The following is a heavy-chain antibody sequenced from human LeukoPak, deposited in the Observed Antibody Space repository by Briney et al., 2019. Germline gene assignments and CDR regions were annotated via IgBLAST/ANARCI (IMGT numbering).Heavy chain of an antibody. Sequence: KPSETLSLTCAVYGGSFSGYYWSWIRQPPGKGLEWIGEINHSGSTNYNPSLKSRVTISVDTSKNQFSLKLSSVTAADTAVYYCARLRRYYDSSGLVPYYNYGMDVWGQGTTVTVSS. CDR3: ARLRRYYDSSGLVPYYNYGMDV. CDR2: INHSGST. D-gene: IGHD3-22*01. V-gene: IGHV4-34*01. J-gene: IGHJ6*02. CDR1: GGSFSGYY.